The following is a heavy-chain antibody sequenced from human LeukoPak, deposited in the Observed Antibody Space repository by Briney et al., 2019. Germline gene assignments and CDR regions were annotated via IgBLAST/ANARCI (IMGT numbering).Heavy chain of an antibody. J-gene: IGHJ3*02. V-gene: IGHV4-31*02. Sequence: SWVRQHPGKGLEWIGYIYYSGSTYYNPSLKSRVTISVDTSKNQFSLKLSSVTAADTAVYYCARRLYDGFDIWGQGTMVTVSS. CDR3: ARRLYDGFDI. CDR2: IYYSGST. D-gene: IGHD2-8*01.